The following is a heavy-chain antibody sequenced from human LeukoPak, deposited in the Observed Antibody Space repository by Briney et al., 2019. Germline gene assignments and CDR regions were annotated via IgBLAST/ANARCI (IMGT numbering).Heavy chain of an antibody. J-gene: IGHJ4*02. V-gene: IGHV1-69*02. CDR3: ARGEGYFDY. Sequence: SVKVSCKASGGTFSSYTISWVRQAPGQGLEWMGRIIPILGIANYAQKFQGRVTITADKSTSTAYMELSGLGSEDTAVYYCARGEGYFDYWGQGTLVAVSS. CDR1: GGTFSSYT. CDR2: IIPILGIA. D-gene: IGHD2-21*01.